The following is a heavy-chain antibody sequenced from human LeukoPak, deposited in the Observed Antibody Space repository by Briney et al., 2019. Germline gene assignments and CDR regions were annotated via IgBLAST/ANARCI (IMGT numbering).Heavy chain of an antibody. D-gene: IGHD3-16*01. CDR3: ARAGNGAVPWYNWFDP. V-gene: IGHV5-51*01. CDR1: GYSFTSYW. Sequence: GESLKISCKGSGYSFTSYWIGWVRQMPGKGLEWMGIIYPGDSDTRYSPSFQGQVTISADKSISTAYLQWSSLKASDTAMYYCARAGNGAVPWYNWFDPWGQGTLVTVSS. J-gene: IGHJ5*02. CDR2: IYPGDSDT.